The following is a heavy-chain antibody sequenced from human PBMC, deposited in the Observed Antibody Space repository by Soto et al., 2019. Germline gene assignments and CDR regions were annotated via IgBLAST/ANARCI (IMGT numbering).Heavy chain of an antibody. CDR1: VGSISIYY. D-gene: IGHD5-12*01. Sequence: SETLSLTCTFSVGSISIYYWSWIRQPPGKGLEWIGYIYYSGSTNYNPSLKSRVTISVDTSKNQFSLKLSSVTAADTAVYYCARSDGYNFGTDYWGQGTMVTVSS. J-gene: IGHJ4*02. CDR2: IYYSGST. CDR3: ARSDGYNFGTDY. V-gene: IGHV4-59*01.